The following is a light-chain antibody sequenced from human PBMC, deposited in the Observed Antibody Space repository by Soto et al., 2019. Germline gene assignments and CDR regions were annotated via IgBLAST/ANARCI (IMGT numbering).Light chain of an antibody. V-gene: IGKV4-1*01. CDR1: QSVLFRSDNKNY. Sequence: DIVMTQSPDSLAVSLGERATINCKSSQSVLFRSDNKNYLAWYQQRSGQPPKLLIYWASTRESGVPDRFSGSGSGTDFTLGIGSLQAEDVAVYYCQQYYTAPDTFGQGTKLEIK. CDR2: WAS. J-gene: IGKJ2*01. CDR3: QQYYTAPDT.